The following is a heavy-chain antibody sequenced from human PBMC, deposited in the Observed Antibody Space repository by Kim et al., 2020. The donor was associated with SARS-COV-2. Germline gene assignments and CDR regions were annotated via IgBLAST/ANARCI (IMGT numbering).Heavy chain of an antibody. V-gene: IGHV5-51*01. D-gene: IGHD3-9*01. CDR2: IYPGDSDT. CDR3: ASANYDILTGYPQNGMDV. Sequence: GESLKISCKGSGYSFTSYWIGWVRQMPGKGLEWMGIIYPGDSDTRYSPSFQGQVTISADKSISTAYLQWSSLKASDTAMYYCASANYDILTGYPQNGMDVLGQGTTVTVSS. J-gene: IGHJ6*02. CDR1: GYSFTSYW.